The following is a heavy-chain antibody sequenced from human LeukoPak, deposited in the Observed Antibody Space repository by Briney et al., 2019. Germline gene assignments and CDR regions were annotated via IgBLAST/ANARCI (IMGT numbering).Heavy chain of an antibody. CDR3: ARQHSNYLAFGY. CDR1: GGTFSSYA. J-gene: IGHJ4*02. Sequence: SVKVSCKASGGTFSSYAISWVRQAPGQGLEWMGGIIPIFGTANYAQKFQGRVTITTDESTSTVYMELSSLRSEDTAVYYCARQHSNYLAFGYWGQGTLVTVSS. D-gene: IGHD4-11*01. V-gene: IGHV1-69*05. CDR2: IIPIFGTA.